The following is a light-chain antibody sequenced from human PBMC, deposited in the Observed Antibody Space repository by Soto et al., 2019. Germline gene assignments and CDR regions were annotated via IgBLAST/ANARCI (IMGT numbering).Light chain of an antibody. CDR3: QQYNRYSWT. V-gene: IGKV1-5*01. CDR1: QSISSL. CDR2: DAF. J-gene: IGKJ1*01. Sequence: DIQMTQSPSTLSASVGDRVTITCRASQSISSLLAWYQHKPGKAPKLLIYDAFSLESGVPSRFSGSGSGTEFSLSISSLQPDDFATYYSQQYNRYSWTFGQGTKVEIK.